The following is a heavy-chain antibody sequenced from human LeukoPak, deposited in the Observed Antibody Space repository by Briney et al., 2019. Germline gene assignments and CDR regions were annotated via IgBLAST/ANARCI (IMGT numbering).Heavy chain of an antibody. CDR3: AMFGLVAAIDS. J-gene: IGHJ4*02. Sequence: PGGSLRLSCAASGFTFSNYPMSWVRQAPGKGLEWVANIKGDGSEKYYADSVRGQFTISRDNAKNSLYLQMNSLRAEDTAVYYCAMFGLVAAIDSWGQGTLVTVSS. D-gene: IGHD5-12*01. CDR1: GFTFSNYP. CDR2: IKGDGSEK. V-gene: IGHV3-7*01.